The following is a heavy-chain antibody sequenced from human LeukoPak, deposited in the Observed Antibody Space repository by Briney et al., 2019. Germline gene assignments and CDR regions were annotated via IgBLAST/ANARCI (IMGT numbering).Heavy chain of an antibody. CDR3: ASGGRRGLYLDF. D-gene: IGHD2-15*01. CDR2: FHPEDGET. CDR1: GYTVTELS. J-gene: IGHJ6*04. Sequence: ASVKVSCKVSGYTVTELSMHWVRQSPGKGLEWMGGFHPEDGETIYAQKFQGRVTMTEDTSTDTAYMELSSLRCENTDVYYGASGGRRGLYLDFWGKGTTVTISS. V-gene: IGHV1-24*01.